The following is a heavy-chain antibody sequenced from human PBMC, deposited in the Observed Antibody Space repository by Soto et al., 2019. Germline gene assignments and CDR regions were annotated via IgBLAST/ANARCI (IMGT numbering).Heavy chain of an antibody. CDR2: IIPIFGTA. Sequence: GASVKVSCKASGGTFSSYAISWVRQAPGQGLEWMGGIIPIFGTANYAQKFQGRVTITADESTSTAYMELSSLRSEDTAVYYCARDNRMAQQPPYYFDYWGQGTLVTVSS. J-gene: IGHJ4*02. CDR3: ARDNRMAQQPPYYFDY. CDR1: GGTFSSYA. D-gene: IGHD6-13*01. V-gene: IGHV1-69*13.